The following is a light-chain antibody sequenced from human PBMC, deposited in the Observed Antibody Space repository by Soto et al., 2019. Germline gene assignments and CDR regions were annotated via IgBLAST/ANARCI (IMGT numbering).Light chain of an antibody. Sequence: ETVLTQSLGTMSLSPGERATLSCRASQSVISNFLAWYQQKPGQAPRLLIYGASNRATGIPDRFSGSGSGTGFTLTISRLEPEDFAVYYCQQHGSFPLTFGGGTKVEIK. CDR2: GAS. CDR1: QSVISNF. J-gene: IGKJ4*01. V-gene: IGKV3-20*01. CDR3: QQHGSFPLT.